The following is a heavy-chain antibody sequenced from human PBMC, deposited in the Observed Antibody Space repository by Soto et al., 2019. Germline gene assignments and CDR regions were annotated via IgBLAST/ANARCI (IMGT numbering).Heavy chain of an antibody. CDR2: ISSSSSTI. Sequence: EVQLVESGGGLVQPGGSLRLSCAASGFTFSSYSMNWVRQAPGKGLEWVSYISSSSSTIYYADSVKGRFTISRDNAKNSLYLQMNSLRDEDTAVYYCARDPPYTQTYYDFWSGYYSSNWGANGMDVWGQGTTVTVSS. CDR1: GFTFSSYS. J-gene: IGHJ6*02. D-gene: IGHD3-3*01. V-gene: IGHV3-48*02. CDR3: ARDPPYTQTYYDFWSGYYSSNWGANGMDV.